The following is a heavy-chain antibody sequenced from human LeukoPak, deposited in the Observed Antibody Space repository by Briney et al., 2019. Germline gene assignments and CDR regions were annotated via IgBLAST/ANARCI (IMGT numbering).Heavy chain of an antibody. J-gene: IGHJ5*02. V-gene: IGHV4-38-2*02. D-gene: IGHD2-21*02. CDR1: GYSIGSGYY. CDR3: ARDPAMTFNWFDP. Sequence: PSETLSLTCAVSGYSIGSGYYWAWIRPPPGKGLEWIASIYHSGTAYSNPSLQSRVTLSVDTSKNQFSLKVSSVTAADTAVYYCARDPAMTFNWFDPWGQGTLVTVSS. CDR2: IYHSGTA.